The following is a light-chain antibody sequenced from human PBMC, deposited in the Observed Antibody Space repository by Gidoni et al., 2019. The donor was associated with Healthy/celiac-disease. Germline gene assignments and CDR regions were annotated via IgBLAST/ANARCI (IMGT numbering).Light chain of an antibody. Sequence: DIVMTQSPDSLAVSLGERATINCKSSPSVLYSPNNKNYLAWYQQNPGQPPKLLIYWASTRESGVPDRFSGSGSGTDFTPTISSLQAEDVAVYYCQQYYSTPSWTFGQGTKVEIK. J-gene: IGKJ1*01. CDR2: WAS. CDR1: PSVLYSPNNKNY. CDR3: QQYYSTPSWT. V-gene: IGKV4-1*01.